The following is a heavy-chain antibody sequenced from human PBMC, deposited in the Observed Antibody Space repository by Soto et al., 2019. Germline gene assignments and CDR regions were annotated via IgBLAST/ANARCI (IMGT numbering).Heavy chain of an antibody. CDR2: IYQSGST. D-gene: IGHD2-15*01. CDR3: AAQGGLESRYFYALFA. V-gene: IGHV4-30-2*01. J-gene: IGHJ5*02. Sequence: QMHLQESGSGLVKPSQTLSLTCAVSGGSLSSSAYSWSWIRQPPGKGLEWIGFIYQSGSTYYNPSLKSRVTMSLDRPKNQFSLKLSSVTAADTAVYYCAAQGGLESRYFYALFAWGQGTLVTVSS. CDR1: GGSLSSSAYS.